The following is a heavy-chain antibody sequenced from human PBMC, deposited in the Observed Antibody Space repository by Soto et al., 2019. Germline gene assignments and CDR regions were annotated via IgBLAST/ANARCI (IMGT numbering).Heavy chain of an antibody. V-gene: IGHV3-30*18. J-gene: IGHJ4*02. D-gene: IGHD2-2*01. CDR1: GFTFSSYG. Sequence: HPGGSLRLSCAASGFTFSSYGMHWVRRAPGKGLEWVAIISYDGSNEYYADSVKGRFTISRDNSKNTLYLQMNSLRAEDTAVFYCAKDFYPAQVLGYCSSTSCSTFDYWGQGTLVTVSS. CDR2: ISYDGSNE. CDR3: AKDFYPAQVLGYCSSTSCSTFDY.